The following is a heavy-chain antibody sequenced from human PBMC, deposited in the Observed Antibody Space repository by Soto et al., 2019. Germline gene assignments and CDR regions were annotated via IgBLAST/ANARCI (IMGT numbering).Heavy chain of an antibody. CDR3: AKVLYDYDYCFVS. V-gene: IGHV3-23*01. D-gene: IGHD3-16*01. J-gene: IGHJ4*02. CDR2: ISSSGGST. CDR1: GVTFSIYA. Sequence: LGGSLRLCCVASGVTFSIYAMSWVRQAPGKGPEWVSSISSSGGSTYYADSVTGRFTISRAYSKNTLYLQMDSLRDDDTAVYYCAKVLYDYDYCFVSSCPGTLLTVSS.